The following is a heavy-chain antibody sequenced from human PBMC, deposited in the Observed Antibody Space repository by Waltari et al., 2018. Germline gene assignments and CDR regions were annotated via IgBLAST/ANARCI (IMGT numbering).Heavy chain of an antibody. D-gene: IGHD2-2*01. CDR1: GGPISSSSYY. V-gene: IGHV4-39*01. J-gene: IGHJ2*01. CDR3: AVCSTSGWYFDL. CDR2: IYYSGST. Sequence: QLQLQESGPGLVKPSETLSPTCTVPGGPISSSSYYWGRTRQPPGKGLEWIGSIYYSGSTYYNPSLKSRVTISVDTSKNQFSLKLSSVTAADTAVYYCAVCSTSGWYFDLWGRGTLVTVSS.